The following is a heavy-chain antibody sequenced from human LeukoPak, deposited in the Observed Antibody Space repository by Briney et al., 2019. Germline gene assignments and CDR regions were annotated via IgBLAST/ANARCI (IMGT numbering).Heavy chain of an antibody. CDR1: GYTFTGYY. J-gene: IGHJ4*02. CDR2: INPNSGGT. CDR3: ARGSGYYSYYFDY. Sequence: GASVEVSCKASGYTFTGYYMHWVRQAPGQGLEWMGWINPNSGGTNYAQKFQGRVTMTRDTSISTAYMELSRLRSDDTAVYYCARGSGYYSYYFDYWGQGTLVTVSS. V-gene: IGHV1-2*02. D-gene: IGHD3-22*01.